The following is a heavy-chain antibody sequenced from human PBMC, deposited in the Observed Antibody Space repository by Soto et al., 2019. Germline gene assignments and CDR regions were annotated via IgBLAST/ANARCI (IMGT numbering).Heavy chain of an antibody. D-gene: IGHD3-3*01. V-gene: IGHV1-2*04. CDR3: ARDGYDFWSGYYFPDYYYYGMDV. Sequence: ASVKVSCKASGYTFTGYYMHWVRQAPGQGLEWMGWINPNSGGTKYAQKYQGWVTMTRDTSISTTYKELSRLKTDDTAVYYCARDGYDFWSGYYFPDYYYYGMDVWGQGTTVTVSS. CDR1: GYTFTGYY. CDR2: INPNSGGT. J-gene: IGHJ6*02.